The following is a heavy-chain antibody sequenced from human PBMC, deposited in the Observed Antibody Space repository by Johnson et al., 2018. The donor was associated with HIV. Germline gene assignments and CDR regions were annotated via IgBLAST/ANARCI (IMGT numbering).Heavy chain of an antibody. CDR3: ARAGSGYYGSSFDI. CDR2: IKQDGSEK. D-gene: IGHD5-12*01. Sequence: VQVVESGGGLVQPGGSLRLSCAASEFTFSRYWMSWVRQAPGKGLEWVANIKQDGSEKYYVDSVKGRFSISRDNTRNSLYLQMNSLRAEDSAVYYCARAGSGYYGSSFDIWGQGTTLTVSS. CDR1: EFTFSRYW. J-gene: IGHJ3*02. V-gene: IGHV3-7*04.